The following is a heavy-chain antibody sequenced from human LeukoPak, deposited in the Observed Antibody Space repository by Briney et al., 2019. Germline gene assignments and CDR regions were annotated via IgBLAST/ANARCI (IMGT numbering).Heavy chain of an antibody. CDR1: GFTFDVYA. CDR3: AKDMRNYYYGMDV. J-gene: IGHJ6*02. Sequence: GRSLRLSCAASGFTFDVYAMHWVRQAPGKGLEWVSGISWNSGSIGYADSVKGRFTISRDNAKNSLYLQMNSLRAEDTALYYCAKDMRNYYYGMDVWGQGTTVTVSS. CDR2: ISWNSGSI. V-gene: IGHV3-9*01.